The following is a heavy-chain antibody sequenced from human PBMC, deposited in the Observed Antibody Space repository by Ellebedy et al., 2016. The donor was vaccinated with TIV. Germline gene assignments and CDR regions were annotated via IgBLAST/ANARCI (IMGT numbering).Heavy chain of an antibody. D-gene: IGHD3-22*01. CDR2: ISNTGSRT. Sequence: ESLKISCAASEFTFNSYAMSWVRQAPGKGLEWVSTISNTGSRTYYADSVEGRFIISRDNSKKTLYLQMNSLRAEDTAVYYCAKGRGGGSDSSAPRYYFDYWGLGTLVTVSS. CDR1: EFTFNSYA. CDR3: AKGRGGGSDSSAPRYYFDY. V-gene: IGHV3-23*01. J-gene: IGHJ4*02.